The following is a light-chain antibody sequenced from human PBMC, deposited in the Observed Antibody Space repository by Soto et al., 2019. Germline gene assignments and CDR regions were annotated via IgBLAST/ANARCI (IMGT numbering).Light chain of an antibody. CDR3: HQYNYYRPT. Sequence: DIQMTQSPSTLSASVGDRVTITCRASQPIRTWLAWYQEKPGKAPKLLIYDASSFEGGVPSRFSGSGSGTEFTLTISSLQPDDFATYYCHQYNYYRPTFGQGTKVDIK. V-gene: IGKV1-5*01. CDR2: DAS. J-gene: IGKJ1*01. CDR1: QPIRTW.